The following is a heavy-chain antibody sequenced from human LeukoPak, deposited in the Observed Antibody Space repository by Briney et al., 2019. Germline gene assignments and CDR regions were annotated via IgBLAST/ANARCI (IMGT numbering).Heavy chain of an antibody. Sequence: SQTLSLTCAISGDSVSINSAAWNWIRQSPSSCLELLGRTYYRSKWHNDYAVFVKSRITINPDTSKNQCSLQLNSVTPEDTAVYYCARGDSGFSAYYFDYWGQGTLVTVSS. D-gene: IGHD6-25*01. CDR1: GDSVSINSAA. V-gene: IGHV6-1*01. CDR2: TYYRSKWHN. J-gene: IGHJ4*02. CDR3: ARGDSGFSAYYFDY.